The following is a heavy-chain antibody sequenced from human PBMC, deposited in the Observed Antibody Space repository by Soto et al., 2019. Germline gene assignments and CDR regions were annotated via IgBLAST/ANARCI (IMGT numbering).Heavy chain of an antibody. CDR3: ASSLYYYDSAVMDV. CDR2: ISGSGGST. D-gene: IGHD3-22*01. V-gene: IGHV3-23*01. J-gene: IGHJ6*02. Sequence: GGSLRLSCAASGFTFSSYAMSWVRQAPGKGLEWVSAISGSGGSTYYADSVKGRFTISRDNSKNTLYLQMNSLRAEDTAVYYCASSLYYYDSAVMDVWGQGTTVTVSS. CDR1: GFTFSSYA.